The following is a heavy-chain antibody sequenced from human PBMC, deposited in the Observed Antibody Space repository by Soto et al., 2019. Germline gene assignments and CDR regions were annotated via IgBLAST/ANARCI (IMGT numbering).Heavy chain of an antibody. J-gene: IGHJ4*02. Sequence: QVQLQESGPGLVKPSGALSLACAVSGGSIITRNWWNWVRQPPGKGLEWIAEIHHTGLTNYNPSLKSRVTISLDKSKNHFSLRLTSVTAADTAVYHCASLGMGVETFDYWGQGILVSVSS. CDR1: GGSIITRNW. CDR2: IHHTGLT. V-gene: IGHV4-4*02. D-gene: IGHD7-27*01. CDR3: ASLGMGVETFDY.